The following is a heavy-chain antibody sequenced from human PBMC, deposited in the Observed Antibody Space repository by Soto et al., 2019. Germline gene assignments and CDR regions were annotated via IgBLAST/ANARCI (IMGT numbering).Heavy chain of an antibody. Sequence: AASVKVSCKASGYTFTSYDINWVRQATGQGLEWMGWMNPNSGNTGYAQKFQGRVTMTRNTSISTAYMELSSLRSEDTAVYYCARGVWDGSREHDAFDILGQGTMGIVS. CDR1: GYTFTSYD. J-gene: IGHJ3*02. CDR2: MNPNSGNT. V-gene: IGHV1-8*01. D-gene: IGHD3-10*01. CDR3: ARGVWDGSREHDAFDI.